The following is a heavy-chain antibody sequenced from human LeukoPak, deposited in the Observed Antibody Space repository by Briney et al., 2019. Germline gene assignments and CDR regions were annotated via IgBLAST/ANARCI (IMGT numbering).Heavy chain of an antibody. V-gene: IGHV4-39*01. CDR2: IYYSGST. D-gene: IGHD3-10*01. CDR3: ARHPPRGYYYMDV. CDR1: GGSISSSSYY. J-gene: IGHJ6*03. Sequence: SETLSLTCTVSGGSISSSSYYWGWIRQPPGKGLEWIGSIYYSGSTYYNPSLKSRVTISVDTSKNQFSLKLSSVTAADTAVYYCARHPPRGYYYMDVWGKGTAVTVSS.